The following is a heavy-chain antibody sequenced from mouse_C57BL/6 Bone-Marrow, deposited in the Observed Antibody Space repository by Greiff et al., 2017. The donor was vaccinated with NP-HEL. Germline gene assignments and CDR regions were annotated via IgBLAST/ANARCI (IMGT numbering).Heavy chain of an antibody. CDR2: IHPSSGST. CDR1: GYTFTSYW. D-gene: IGHD1-1*01. V-gene: IGHV1-64*01. CDR3: ARKATVDYVYY. J-gene: IGHJ2*01. Sequence: QVQLQQPGAELVKPGASVKLSCKASGYTFTSYWMHWVKQRPGQGLEWIGMIHPSSGSTNYNEKFKSKATLTVDNSSSTAYMQLSSQTSEDYAVYGYARKATVDYVYYWGQGITLTVAS.